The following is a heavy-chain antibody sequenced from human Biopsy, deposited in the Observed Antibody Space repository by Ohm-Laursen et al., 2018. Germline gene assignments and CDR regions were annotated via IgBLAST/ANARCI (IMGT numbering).Heavy chain of an antibody. V-gene: IGHV3-21*01. D-gene: IGHD3-22*01. CDR1: GFILNNYG. CDR2: IRGSGLTT. J-gene: IGHJ4*01. CDR3: VRDRGHYYDKSDYKIGDWV. Sequence: SLRLSCAASGFILNNYGLSWVRQAPGKGLEWVSAIRGSGLTTFYADSVKGRFTISRDNAKNSLYLQMNSLRVEDTALYYCVRDRGHYYDKSDYKIGDWVWGHGTLVTVSS.